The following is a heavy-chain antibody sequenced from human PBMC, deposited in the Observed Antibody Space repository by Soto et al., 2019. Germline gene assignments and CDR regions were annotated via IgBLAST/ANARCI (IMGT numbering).Heavy chain of an antibody. CDR3: ARVYYDILTGYYQYYGMDV. V-gene: IGHV3-33*01. J-gene: IGHJ6*02. CDR2: IWYDGSNK. CDR1: GFTFSSYG. Sequence: GGSLRLSCAASGFTFSSYGMHWVRQAPGKGLEWVAVIWYDGSNKYYADSVKGRFTISRDNSKNTLYLQMNSLRAEDTAVYYCARVYYDILTGYYQYYGMDVWGQGTTVTVSS. D-gene: IGHD3-9*01.